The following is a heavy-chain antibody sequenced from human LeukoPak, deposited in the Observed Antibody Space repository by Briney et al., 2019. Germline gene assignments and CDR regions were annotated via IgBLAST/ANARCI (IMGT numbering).Heavy chain of an antibody. CDR2: INPNSGGT. CDR3: ARGLPTYYYDSSGYSGY. Sequence: ASVKVSCKASGYTFTGYYMHWVRQPPAQGLEWMGWINPNSGGTNYAQKFQGRVTMTRDTAISTAYMELSRLRSDDTAVYYCARGLPTYYYDSSGYSGYWGQETLVTVSS. CDR1: GYTFTGYY. V-gene: IGHV1-2*02. D-gene: IGHD3-22*01. J-gene: IGHJ4*02.